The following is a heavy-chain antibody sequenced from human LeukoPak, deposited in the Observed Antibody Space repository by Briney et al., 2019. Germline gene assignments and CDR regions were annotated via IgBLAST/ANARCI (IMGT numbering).Heavy chain of an antibody. CDR3: ARHSGSGLDWFDP. D-gene: IGHD3-10*01. CDR2: NQYSGRT. Sequence: SETLSLTCTVFGDSISGSSDYWGWVRRPPGRGLEWIQSNQYSGRTFDNPSLQRPVTITVDTSKTQFSLKLSSVTAADTAVYYCARHSGSGLDWFDPWGQGTLVTVSS. V-gene: IGHV4-39*01. CDR1: GDSISGSSDY. J-gene: IGHJ5*02.